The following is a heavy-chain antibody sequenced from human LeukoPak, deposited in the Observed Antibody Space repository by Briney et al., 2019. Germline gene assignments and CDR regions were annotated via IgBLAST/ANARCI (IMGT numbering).Heavy chain of an antibody. CDR3: ARAKTSDSSGYYFSHYYYGMDV. CDR2: IIPIFGTA. Sequence: SVKVSCKASGYTFTSYGISWVRQAPGQGLEWMGGIIPIFGTANYAQKFQGRVTITADESTSTAYMELSSLRSEDTAVYYCARAKTSDSSGYYFSHYYYGMDVWGQGTTVTVSS. J-gene: IGHJ6*02. V-gene: IGHV1-69*13. D-gene: IGHD3-22*01. CDR1: GYTFTSYG.